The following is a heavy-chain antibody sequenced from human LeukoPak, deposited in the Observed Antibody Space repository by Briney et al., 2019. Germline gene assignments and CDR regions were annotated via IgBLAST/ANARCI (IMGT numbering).Heavy chain of an antibody. D-gene: IGHD5-18*01. V-gene: IGHV3-33*01. CDR1: GFTSSSYG. CDR3: ARDAGYSYGYADY. CDR2: IWYDGSNK. Sequence: GGSLRLSCAASGFTSSSYGMHWVRQAPGKGLEWVAVIWYDGSNKYYADSVKGRFTISRDNSKNTLYLQMNSLRAEDTAVYYCARDAGYSYGYADYWGQGTLVTVSS. J-gene: IGHJ4*02.